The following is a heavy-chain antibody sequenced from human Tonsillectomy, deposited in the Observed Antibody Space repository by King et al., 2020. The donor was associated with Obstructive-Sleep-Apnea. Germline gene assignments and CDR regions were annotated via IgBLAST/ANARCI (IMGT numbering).Heavy chain of an antibody. J-gene: IGHJ3*01. Sequence: VQLVESGAEVKKPGASVKVSCQASGYVFTDYYIHWVRQAPGQGLEWMGRINPDTGGTNYARKFQGRVTMTRDPSINTAYMELNSLRYDDTVVFYCARGPATRAVSAFDVWGQGTLVIVSS. V-gene: IGHV1-2*05. D-gene: IGHD1-14*01. CDR2: INPDTGGT. CDR1: GYVFTDYY. CDR3: ARGPATRAVSAFDV.